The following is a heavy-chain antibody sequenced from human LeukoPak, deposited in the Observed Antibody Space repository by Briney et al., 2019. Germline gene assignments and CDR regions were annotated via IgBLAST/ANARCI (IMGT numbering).Heavy chain of an antibody. D-gene: IGHD4-17*01. CDR3: ASGGDYFSLEY. Sequence: SETLSLTCTVSGGSISSYYWGWIRQPPGKGLEWIGSIYYSGSTYYNPSLKSRVTISVDTSKNQFSLKLSSVTAADTAVYYCASGGDYFSLEYWGQGTLVTVSS. V-gene: IGHV4-39*01. CDR2: IYYSGST. J-gene: IGHJ4*02. CDR1: GGSISSYY.